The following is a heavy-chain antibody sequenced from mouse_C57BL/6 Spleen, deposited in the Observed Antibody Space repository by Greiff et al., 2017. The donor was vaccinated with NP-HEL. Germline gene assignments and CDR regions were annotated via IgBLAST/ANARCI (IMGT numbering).Heavy chain of an antibody. D-gene: IGHD1-1*01. J-gene: IGHJ1*03. Sequence: QVQLQQSGPGLVQPSQSLSITCTVSGFSLTSYGVHWVRQSPGKGLEWLGVIWSGGSTDYNAAFISRLSISKDNSKSQVFFKMNSLQADDTAIYYCAGYYYGSLYWYFDVWGTGTTVTVSS. CDR3: AGYYYGSLYWYFDV. V-gene: IGHV2-2*01. CDR1: GFSLTSYG. CDR2: IWSGGST.